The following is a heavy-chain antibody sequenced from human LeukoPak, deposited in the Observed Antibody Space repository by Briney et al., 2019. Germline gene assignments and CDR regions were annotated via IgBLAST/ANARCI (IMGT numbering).Heavy chain of an antibody. Sequence: PGGSLRLSCAASGFTFDDYGMNWVRQAPGKGLGWVSGINWSGGSTGYADSVKGRFTISRDNAKNSLYLQMNSLRAEDTALYYCARGSGGSFNYFDYWGQGTLVTVSS. CDR1: GFTFDDYG. D-gene: IGHD1-26*01. V-gene: IGHV3-20*04. CDR2: INWSGGST. J-gene: IGHJ4*02. CDR3: ARGSGGSFNYFDY.